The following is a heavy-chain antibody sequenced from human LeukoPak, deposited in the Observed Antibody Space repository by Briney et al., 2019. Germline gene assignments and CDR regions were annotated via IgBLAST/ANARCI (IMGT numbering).Heavy chain of an antibody. CDR1: GFTFSFYW. D-gene: IGHD6-6*01. J-gene: IGHJ4*02. Sequence: QTGGSLRLSCAASGFTFSFYWMHWVRQAPGKGLVWVSLINTDGISTSYADSVKGRFTISRDNAKNTLYLQMNSLRAEDTAVYYCARGRFSSSASGYFDYWGQGTLVTVSS. CDR2: INTDGIST. V-gene: IGHV3-74*01. CDR3: ARGRFSSSASGYFDY.